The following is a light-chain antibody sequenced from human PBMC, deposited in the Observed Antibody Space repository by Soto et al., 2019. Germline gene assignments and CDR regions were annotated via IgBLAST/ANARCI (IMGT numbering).Light chain of an antibody. CDR3: QHYNSYRWA. J-gene: IGKJ1*01. V-gene: IGKV1-5*03. CDR2: EAS. CDR1: QYISNY. Sequence: TPLTPAPSSRSASVGDRFSISCQARQYISNYLNCYQHKPGEAPKLLIXEASSLQSGVPSRFSGSGSGTEFTLTIGSLQPDDFATYYCQHYNSYRWAFGQGTKVDIK.